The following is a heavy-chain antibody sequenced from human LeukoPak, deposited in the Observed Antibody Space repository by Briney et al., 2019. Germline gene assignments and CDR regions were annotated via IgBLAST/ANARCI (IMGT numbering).Heavy chain of an antibody. D-gene: IGHD3-22*01. CDR3: ARETYYYDSSDLYYFDY. V-gene: IGHV4-39*07. CDR2: IYYSGST. CDR1: GGSISSSSYY. Sequence: SETLSLTCTVSGGSISSSSYYWGWIRQPPGKGLEWIGSIYYSGSTYYNPSLKSRVTISVDTSKNQFSLKLSSVTAADTAVYYCARETYYYDSSDLYYFDYWGQGTLVTVSS. J-gene: IGHJ4*02.